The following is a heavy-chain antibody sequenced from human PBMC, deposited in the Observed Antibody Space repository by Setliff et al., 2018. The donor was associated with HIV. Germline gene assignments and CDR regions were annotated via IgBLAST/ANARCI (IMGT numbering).Heavy chain of an antibody. CDR3: ARTRARADAFDI. V-gene: IGHV4-59*01. CDR1: GDFFSSYY. J-gene: IGHJ3*02. D-gene: IGHD1-26*01. CDR2: IYYSGST. Sequence: SETLSLTCTVSGDFFSSYYWSWIRQPPGKGLEWIGYIYYSGSTNYNPSLKSRVTISVDTSKNQFSLKLSSVTAADTAVYYCARTRARADAFDIWGQGTMVTVSS.